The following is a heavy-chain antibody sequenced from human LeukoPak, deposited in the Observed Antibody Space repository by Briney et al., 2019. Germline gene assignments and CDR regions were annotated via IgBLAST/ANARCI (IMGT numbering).Heavy chain of an antibody. CDR3: ARGQQWLAQDY. D-gene: IGHD6-19*01. Sequence: GASVKVSCKASVYTFTGYYMHWVRQAPGQGLEWMGWINPNNGGTNYAQKFQGRVTMTRDTSISTAYMELSRLRSDDTAVYYCARGQQWLAQDYWGQGTLVTVSS. CDR1: VYTFTGYY. V-gene: IGHV1-2*02. CDR2: INPNNGGT. J-gene: IGHJ4*02.